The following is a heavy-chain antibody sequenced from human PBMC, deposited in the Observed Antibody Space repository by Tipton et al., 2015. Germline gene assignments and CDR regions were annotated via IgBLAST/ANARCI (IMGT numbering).Heavy chain of an antibody. D-gene: IGHD3-22*01. CDR2: MYYSGST. V-gene: IGHV4-61*01. CDR1: GGSVISGTDY. J-gene: IGHJ5*02. Sequence: TLSLTCTVSGGSVISGTDYWSWIRQPPGKGLEWIGYMYYSGSTSYNPSLKSRVTISVDTSKNQFSLKLSSVTAADTAVYYCARANYYDSSGYHNWFDPWGQGSLVTVSS. CDR3: ARANYYDSSGYHNWFDP.